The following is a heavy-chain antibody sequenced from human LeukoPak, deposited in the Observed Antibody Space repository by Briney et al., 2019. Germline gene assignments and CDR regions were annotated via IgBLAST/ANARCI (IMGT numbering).Heavy chain of an antibody. CDR3: ARHSPAPYCSSTSCPPSSFDY. Sequence: KTSETLSLTCTVSGGSISSSSYYWGWIRQPPGKGLEWIGSIYYSGSTYYNPSLKSRVTISVDASKNQFSLKLSSVTAADTAVYYCARHSPAPYCSSTSCPPSSFDYWGQGTLVTVSS. J-gene: IGHJ4*02. D-gene: IGHD2-2*01. CDR1: GGSISSSSYY. CDR2: IYYSGST. V-gene: IGHV4-39*01.